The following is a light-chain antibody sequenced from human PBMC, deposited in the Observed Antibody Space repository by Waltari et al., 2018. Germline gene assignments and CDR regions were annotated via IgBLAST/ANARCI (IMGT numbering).Light chain of an antibody. V-gene: IGKV2-40*01. CDR1: QSLLHSNGNTY. J-gene: IGKJ1*01. CDR3: VRAIAFPRT. CDR2: GGS. Sequence: DIVITQTPLPLPITPGEPASIPCRSSQSLLHSNGNTYLHWYLQKRGQSPQLLIDGGSNRASGVPDRFSGSGSGTDFTLKISKVEAEDVGDYYCVRAIAFPRTFGQGTKVEIK.